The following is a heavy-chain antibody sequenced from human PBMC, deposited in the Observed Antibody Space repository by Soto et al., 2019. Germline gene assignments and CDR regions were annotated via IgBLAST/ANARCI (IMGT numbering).Heavy chain of an antibody. CDR2: ISAYNGNT. CDR3: ARAQPLFYGSGSYYTA. Sequence: QVQLVQSGAEVKKPGASVKVSCKASGYTFTSYGISWVRQAPGQGLEWMGWISAYNGNTNYAQKLQGRVTMTTDKSTSTAYQELRSLRYDDTAVYYCARAQPLFYGSGSYYTAWGQGTLVTVSS. J-gene: IGHJ5*02. V-gene: IGHV1-18*01. CDR1: GYTFTSYG. D-gene: IGHD3-10*01.